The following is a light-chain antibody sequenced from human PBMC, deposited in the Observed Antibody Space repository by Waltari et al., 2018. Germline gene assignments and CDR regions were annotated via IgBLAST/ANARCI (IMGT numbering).Light chain of an antibody. CDR3: SSYAGRDILV. V-gene: IGLV2-8*01. CDR2: ELH. J-gene: IGLJ2*01. Sequence: QSALTQPPSASGSPGQSVPLSCTGTSSDVGVYNYVSWYQQHPGKAPRLMMYELHKRPSGVPDRFSGSKSGNTASLTVSGLQAEDEADYYCSSYAGRDILVFGGGTRLTVL. CDR1: SSDVGVYNY.